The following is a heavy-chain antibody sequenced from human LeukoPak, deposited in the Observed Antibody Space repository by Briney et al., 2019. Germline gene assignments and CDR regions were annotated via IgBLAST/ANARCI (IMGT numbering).Heavy chain of an antibody. CDR1: GFTFSSYA. Sequence: GGSLRLSCAASGFTFSSYAMSWVRQAPGKGLEWVSGISGSGGSTYYADSVKGRFTISRDNSKNTLYLQINSLRAEDTAVYYCAQSSDYYGSGNFPLSYYYYSGMDVWGQGTTVTVSS. D-gene: IGHD3-10*01. V-gene: IGHV3-23*01. J-gene: IGHJ6*02. CDR3: AQSSDYYGSGNFPLSYYYYSGMDV. CDR2: ISGSGGST.